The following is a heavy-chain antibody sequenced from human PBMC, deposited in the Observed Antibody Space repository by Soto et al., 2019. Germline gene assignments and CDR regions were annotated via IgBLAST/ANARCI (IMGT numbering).Heavy chain of an antibody. Sequence: GGSLRLSCAASGFTFSSYGMHWVRQAPGKGLEWVAVISYDGSNKYYADSVKGRFTISRDNSKNTLYLQMNSLRAEDTAVYYCAKGPHYFDYWGQGTLVTVS. J-gene: IGHJ4*02. CDR3: AKGPHYFDY. V-gene: IGHV3-30*18. CDR2: ISYDGSNK. CDR1: GFTFSSYG.